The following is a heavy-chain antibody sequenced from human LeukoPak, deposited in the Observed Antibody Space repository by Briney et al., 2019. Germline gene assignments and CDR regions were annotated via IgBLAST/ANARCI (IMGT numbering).Heavy chain of an antibody. Sequence: GGSLGLSCAASGFTFSSYDMHWVRQATGKGLEWVSAIGTAGDTYYPGSVKGRFTISRENAKNSLYLQMNSLRAGDTAVYYCAREVTPDAFDIWGQGTMVTVSS. CDR2: IGTAGDT. J-gene: IGHJ3*02. D-gene: IGHD2-21*02. V-gene: IGHV3-13*01. CDR1: GFTFSSYD. CDR3: AREVTPDAFDI.